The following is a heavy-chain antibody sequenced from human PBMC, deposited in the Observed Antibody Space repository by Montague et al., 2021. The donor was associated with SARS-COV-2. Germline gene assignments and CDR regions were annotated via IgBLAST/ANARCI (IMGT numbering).Heavy chain of an antibody. CDR2: IYYSGST. CDR1: GGSISNYY. Sequence: ETLSLTCTVSGGSISNYYWGWIRQPPGKGLEWIGYIYYSGSTNYNPSLKSRVTISVDTSKNQFSLKLSSVTAADTAVYYCARRAYSSSWYYFDYWGQGTLVTVSS. J-gene: IGHJ4*02. D-gene: IGHD6-13*01. CDR3: ARRAYSSSWYYFDY. V-gene: IGHV4-59*08.